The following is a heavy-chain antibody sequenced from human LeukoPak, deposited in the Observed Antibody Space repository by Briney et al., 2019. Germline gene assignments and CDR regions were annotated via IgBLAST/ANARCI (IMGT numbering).Heavy chain of an antibody. CDR2: ISSSGST. D-gene: IGHD3-16*02. Sequence: SETLSLTCTVSGDSISSGDYYWSWIRQPAGKGLEWIGRISSSGSTNYNPSLKSRVTISVDTSKNQFSLKLSSVTAADTAVYYCAREKAEWGSYRNDYWGQGTLVTVSS. J-gene: IGHJ4*02. V-gene: IGHV4-61*02. CDR1: GDSISSGDYY. CDR3: AREKAEWGSYRNDY.